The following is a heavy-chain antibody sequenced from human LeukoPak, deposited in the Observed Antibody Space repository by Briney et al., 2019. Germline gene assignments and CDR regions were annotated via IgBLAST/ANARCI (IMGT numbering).Heavy chain of an antibody. Sequence: GGSLRLXCAASGFTFSSYTMNWVRQAPGKGLEWVSAIGGSGGSTYYADSVEGRFTISRDNSKNTLYLQMNSLRAEDTALYYCARDPGVVAFHYFDYWGQGTLVTVSS. CDR1: GFTFSSYT. CDR2: IGGSGGST. D-gene: IGHD3-3*01. J-gene: IGHJ4*02. V-gene: IGHV3-23*01. CDR3: ARDPGVVAFHYFDY.